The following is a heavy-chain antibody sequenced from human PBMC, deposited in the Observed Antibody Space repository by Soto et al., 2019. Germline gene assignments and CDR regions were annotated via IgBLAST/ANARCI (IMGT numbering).Heavy chain of an antibody. Sequence: QVQLQQWGAGLLKPSETLSLTCAVYGGSFSGYYWSWIRQPPGKGLEWIGEINHSGSTNYNPSLKSRVTISVATSKNQFSLKLSSVTAADTAVYYCARIRRYDFWSGYYYFDYWGQGTLVTVSS. J-gene: IGHJ4*02. D-gene: IGHD3-3*01. CDR3: ARIRRYDFWSGYYYFDY. CDR1: GGSFSGYY. CDR2: INHSGST. V-gene: IGHV4-34*01.